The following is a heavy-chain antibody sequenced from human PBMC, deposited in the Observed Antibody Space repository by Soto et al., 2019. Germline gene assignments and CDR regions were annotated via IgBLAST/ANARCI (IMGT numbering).Heavy chain of an antibody. CDR1: GFTFSSYS. D-gene: IGHD3-10*01. CDR2: ISSSSSTI. J-gene: IGHJ4*02. V-gene: IGHV3-48*02. CDR3: ARDLRFGEYDY. Sequence: GGSLRLSCAASGFTFSSYSMNWVRQAPGKGLEWVSYISSSSSTIYYADSVKGRFTISRDNAKNSLYRQMNSLRDEETAVYYCARDLRFGEYDYWGQGTLVTVSS.